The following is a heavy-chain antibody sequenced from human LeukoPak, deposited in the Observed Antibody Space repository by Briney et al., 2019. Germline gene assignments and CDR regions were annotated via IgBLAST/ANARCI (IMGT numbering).Heavy chain of an antibody. V-gene: IGHV1-69*13. Sequence: SVKVSCKASGGTFSSYAISWVRQAPGQGLEWMGGIIPIFGTANYAQKFQGRVTITADESTSTAYMELSSLRSEGTAVYYCARGTRDYYDSSGYYYYFDYWGQGTLVTVSS. J-gene: IGHJ4*02. D-gene: IGHD3-22*01. CDR2: IIPIFGTA. CDR1: GGTFSSYA. CDR3: ARGTRDYYDSSGYYYYFDY.